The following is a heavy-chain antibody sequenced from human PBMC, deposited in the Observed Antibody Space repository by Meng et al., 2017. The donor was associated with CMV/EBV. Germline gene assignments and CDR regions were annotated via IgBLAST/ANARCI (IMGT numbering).Heavy chain of an antibody. CDR3: ARYGEGGWFDP. Sequence: GESLKISCAASGFTFSSYWMHWVRQAPGKGLVWVSRINSDGSSTSYADSVKGRFTISGDNAKNTLYLQMNSLRAEDTAVYYCARYGEGGWFDPWGQGTLVTVSS. J-gene: IGHJ5*02. CDR2: INSDGSST. CDR1: GFTFSSYW. D-gene: IGHD3-10*01. V-gene: IGHV3-74*01.